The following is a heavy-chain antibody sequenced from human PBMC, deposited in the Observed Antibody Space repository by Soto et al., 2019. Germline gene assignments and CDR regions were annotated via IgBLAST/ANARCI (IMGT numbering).Heavy chain of an antibody. CDR3: ARPWLDYDFLSFLH. Sequence: SETLSLTCTVSGASIGSSYWSWIRQPPGKGLEWMGYIFYSGSTNYSPSLNSRVSITVDTSKNQLSLNLSSVTAADTAVYYCARPWLDYDFLSFLHWGQGTLVTVSS. D-gene: IGHD3-3*01. CDR2: IFYSGST. J-gene: IGHJ4*02. V-gene: IGHV4-59*01. CDR1: GASIGSSY.